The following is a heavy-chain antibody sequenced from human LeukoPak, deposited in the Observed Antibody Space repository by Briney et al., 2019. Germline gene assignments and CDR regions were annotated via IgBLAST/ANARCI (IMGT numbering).Heavy chain of an antibody. J-gene: IGHJ4*02. CDR2: INPNSGGT. CDR1: GYTFTGYY. Sequence: GASVKVSCKASGYTFTGYYMHWVRQAPGQGLEWMGWINPNSGGTNYARKFQGRVTMTRDTSISTAYMELSRLRSDDTAVYYCARVKGSYSSSWYVPAYWGQGTLVTVSS. CDR3: ARVKGSYSSSWYVPAY. D-gene: IGHD6-13*01. V-gene: IGHV1-2*02.